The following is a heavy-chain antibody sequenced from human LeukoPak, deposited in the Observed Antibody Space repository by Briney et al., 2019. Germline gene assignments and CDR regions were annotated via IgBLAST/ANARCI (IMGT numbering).Heavy chain of an antibody. Sequence: ASVKVSCKASGYTFTSYGISWVRQAPGQGLEWMGWISAYNGNTNYAQKLQGRVTMTTDTSTSTAYLELRSLRSDDTAVYYCARVSPPWYCNGGSCSNYFDYWGQGTLVTVSS. D-gene: IGHD2-15*01. CDR2: ISAYNGNT. CDR1: GYTFTSYG. V-gene: IGHV1-18*01. J-gene: IGHJ4*02. CDR3: ARVSPPWYCNGGSCSNYFDY.